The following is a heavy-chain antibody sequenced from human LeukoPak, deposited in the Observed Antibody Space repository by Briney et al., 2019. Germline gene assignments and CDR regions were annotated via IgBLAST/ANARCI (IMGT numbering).Heavy chain of an antibody. Sequence: PGGSLRLSCAASGFTFSSYAMSWVRQAPGKGLEWVSAISVSGGSTYYADTVKGRFTISRDNSKNTLYLQMNSLRDEDTAVYNCAKVGSGWYYFDYWGQGTLVTVSS. CDR2: ISVSGGST. J-gene: IGHJ4*02. CDR1: GFTFSSYA. V-gene: IGHV3-23*01. CDR3: AKVGSGWYYFDY. D-gene: IGHD6-19*01.